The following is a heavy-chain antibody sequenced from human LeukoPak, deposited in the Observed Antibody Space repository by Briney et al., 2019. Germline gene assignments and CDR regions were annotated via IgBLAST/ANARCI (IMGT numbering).Heavy chain of an antibody. D-gene: IGHD1-26*01. CDR1: GFTFSDYY. CDR2: ISSSGSTI. CDR3: ARDLHPWELPPFDY. V-gene: IGHV3-11*04. Sequence: PGGSLRLSCAASGFTFSDYYMSWIRQAPGKGLEWVSYISSSGSTIYYADSVKGRFTISRDNAKNSLYLQMNSLRAEDTAVYYCARDLHPWELPPFDYWGQGTLVTVSS. J-gene: IGHJ4*02.